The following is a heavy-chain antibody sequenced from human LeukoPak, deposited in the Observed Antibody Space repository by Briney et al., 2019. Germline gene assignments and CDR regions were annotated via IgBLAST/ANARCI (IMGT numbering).Heavy chain of an antibody. CDR1: GFTFSSYA. J-gene: IGHJ4*02. CDR3: AKSRQRGLVPAAMPGAL. D-gene: IGHD2-2*01. V-gene: IGHV3-23*01. Sequence: PGGSLRLSCAASGFTFSSYAMSWVRQAPGKGLEWVSAISGSGGSTYYADSVKGRFTISRDNSKSTLYLQMNSLRAEDTAVYYCAKSRQRGLVPAAMPGALWGQGTLVTVSS. CDR2: ISGSGGST.